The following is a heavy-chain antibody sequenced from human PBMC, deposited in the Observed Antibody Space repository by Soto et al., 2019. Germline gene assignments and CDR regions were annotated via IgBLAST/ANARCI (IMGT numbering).Heavy chain of an antibody. CDR3: ARFNWYFDL. J-gene: IGHJ2*01. V-gene: IGHV4-59*08. Sequence: QVQLQESGPGLVKPSETLSLTCTVSGGSISSYYWSWIRQPPGKGLEWIGYIYYSGSTNYNPSLKRRVTRSVDTSKNRFSLKLSSVTAAAPAVYYCARFNWYFDLWGRGTLVTVSS. CDR1: GGSISSYY. CDR2: IYYSGST.